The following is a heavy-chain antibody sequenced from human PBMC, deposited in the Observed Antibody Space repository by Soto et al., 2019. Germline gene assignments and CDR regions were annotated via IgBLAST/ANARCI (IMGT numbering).Heavy chain of an antibody. J-gene: IGHJ5*02. CDR3: ARDSTRTYNWNLNWFDP. V-gene: IGHV1-69*08. D-gene: IGHD1-7*01. CDR2: IIPILGIA. Sequence: QVQLVQSGAEVKKPGSSVKVSCKASGGTFSSYTISWVRQAPGQGLEWMGRIIPILGIANYAQKFQGRVTITADKSTSTAYMELSSLRSEDTAVYYCARDSTRTYNWNLNWFDPWGQGTLVTVSS. CDR1: GGTFSSYT.